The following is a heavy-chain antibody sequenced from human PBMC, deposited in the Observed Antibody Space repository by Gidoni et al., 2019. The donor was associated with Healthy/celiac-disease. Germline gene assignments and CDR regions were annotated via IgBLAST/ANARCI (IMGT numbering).Heavy chain of an antibody. D-gene: IGHD1-26*01. CDR3: ATLPIMVGATWRSWFDP. V-gene: IGHV1-24*01. CDR1: GYTLTALS. CDR2: FDPEDGET. Sequence: QVQLVQSGAEVKKPGASVKVSCQVSGYTLTALSMQWVRQAPGNGLEWMGGFDPEDGETIYAQKFQGRVTMTEHTSTDTAYMELSSLRSEDTAVYYCATLPIMVGATWRSWFDPWGQGTLVTVSS. J-gene: IGHJ5*02.